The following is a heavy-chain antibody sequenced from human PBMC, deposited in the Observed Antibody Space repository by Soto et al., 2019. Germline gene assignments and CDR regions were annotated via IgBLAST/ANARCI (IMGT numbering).Heavy chain of an antibody. J-gene: IGHJ4*02. CDR1: GDTFGSYT. Sequence: QVQLVQSGAEMRKPGSSVKVSCKASGDTFGSYTLSWLRRAPGLGLEWMARILPAHGIANYAQKFQDKVTIPADMSTQTTYLEITSLNSDATAVFFCAGDRGAVGFFDSWGQGTLVTVSS. V-gene: IGHV1-69*08. D-gene: IGHD6-25*01. CDR3: AGDRGAVGFFDS. CDR2: ILPAHGIA.